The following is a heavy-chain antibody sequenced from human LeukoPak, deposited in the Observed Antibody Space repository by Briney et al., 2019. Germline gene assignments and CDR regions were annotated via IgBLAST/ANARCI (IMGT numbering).Heavy chain of an antibody. V-gene: IGHV3-30*04. D-gene: IGHD3-10*01. CDR1: GFTSSTYA. CDR3: ARDLAVSGSFTHYFDY. CDR2: ISYDGSKK. J-gene: IGHJ4*02. Sequence: PGGSLRLSCAASGFTSSTYAMHWVRRAPGKGLEWVAGISYDGSKKYYADSVRGRFTISRDNSKNTLFLQMSSLRAEDTAVYYCARDLAVSGSFTHYFDYWGQGTLVTVSS.